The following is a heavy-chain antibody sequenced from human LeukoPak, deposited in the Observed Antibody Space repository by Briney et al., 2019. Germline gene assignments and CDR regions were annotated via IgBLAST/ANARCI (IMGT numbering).Heavy chain of an antibody. Sequence: GGSLRLSCAASGFTFDDYTMHWVRQAPGKGLEWVSLISWDGGSTYYADSVKGRFTISRDSSTLYLQMNSLRTEDTAVYYCARGSVGTPPPFDYWGQGTLVTVSS. CDR1: GFTFDDYT. V-gene: IGHV3-43*01. CDR3: ARGSVGTPPPFDY. J-gene: IGHJ4*02. D-gene: IGHD2-15*01. CDR2: ISWDGGST.